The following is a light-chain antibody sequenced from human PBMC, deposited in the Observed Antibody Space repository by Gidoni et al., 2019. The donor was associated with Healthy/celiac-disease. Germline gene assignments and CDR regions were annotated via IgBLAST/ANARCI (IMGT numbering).Light chain of an antibody. CDR3: QQSYSTPQLT. Sequence: DIQMTQSPSSLSASVRDRVTITCRASQSISSYLNWYQQKPGKAPKLLIYAESSLQSGVPSRFSGSGSGTDFTLTISSLQPEDFATYYCQQSYSTPQLTFGGGTKVEIK. V-gene: IGKV1-39*01. J-gene: IGKJ4*01. CDR2: AES. CDR1: QSISSY.